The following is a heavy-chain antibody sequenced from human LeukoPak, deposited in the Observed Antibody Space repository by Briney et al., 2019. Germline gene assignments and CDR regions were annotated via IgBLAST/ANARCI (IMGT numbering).Heavy chain of an antibody. D-gene: IGHD2-15*01. Sequence: GGSLRLSCAASGFTFSTYWMHWVRQAPGKGLEWVSSIGSSSAYIYYADSVKGRFTISRDNAKNSLYLQMNSLRVEDTAVYYCATDPRPYCSGNSCYSADRFDYWGQGTLVTVSS. CDR1: GFTFSTYW. J-gene: IGHJ4*02. CDR3: ATDPRPYCSGNSCYSADRFDY. CDR2: IGSSSAYI. V-gene: IGHV3-21*01.